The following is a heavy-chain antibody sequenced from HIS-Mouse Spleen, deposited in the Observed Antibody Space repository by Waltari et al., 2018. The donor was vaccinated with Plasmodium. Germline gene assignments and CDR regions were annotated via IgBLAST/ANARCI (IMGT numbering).Heavy chain of an antibody. Sequence: QVQLQESGPGLVKPSETLSLTCTVSGYSISSGYYWGWIRQPPGKGLEWVGSIYHSGSTYYNPSLKSRVTISVDQSKNQFSLKLSSVTAADTAVYYCARDPGYSSSWYWFDPWGQGTLVTVSS. J-gene: IGHJ5*02. CDR1: GYSISSGYY. D-gene: IGHD6-13*01. CDR3: ARDPGYSSSWYWFDP. V-gene: IGHV4-38-2*02. CDR2: IYHSGST.